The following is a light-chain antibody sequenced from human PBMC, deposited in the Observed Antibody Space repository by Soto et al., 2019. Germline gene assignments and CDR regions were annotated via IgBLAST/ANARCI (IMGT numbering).Light chain of an antibody. CDR3: QQRRNLPYT. CDR1: QSVRSY. J-gene: IGKJ2*01. CDR2: DAS. V-gene: IGKV3-11*01. Sequence: ENVLTQSPATLSLSPGERATLSCRASQSVRSYLAWYQQKPGQAPRLLIYDASNRATGIPARFSGSGSGTDFTLTISSLEPEDFAVYYCQQRRNLPYTFGQGTKLEIK.